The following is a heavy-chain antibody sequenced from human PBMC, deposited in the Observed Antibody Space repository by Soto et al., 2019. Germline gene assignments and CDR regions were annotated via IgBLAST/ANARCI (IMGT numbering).Heavy chain of an antibody. CDR3: AKAATTVTTGTGSRIDY. J-gene: IGHJ4*02. V-gene: IGHV3-23*01. CDR1: GFTFSSYA. D-gene: IGHD4-17*01. Sequence: EVQLLESGGGLVQPGGSLRLSCAASGFTFSSYAMSWVRLAPGEGLEWVSAMSGSGGSTYYADSVRGRFTISRDNSKNTLYLQMNSLRAEVSAVYYCAKAATTVTTGTGSRIDYWGQGTLVTVPS. CDR2: MSGSGGST.